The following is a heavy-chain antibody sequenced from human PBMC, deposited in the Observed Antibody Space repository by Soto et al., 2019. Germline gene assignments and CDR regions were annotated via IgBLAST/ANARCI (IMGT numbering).Heavy chain of an antibody. D-gene: IGHD3-10*01. Sequence: EVLLVESGGGLVKPGGSLRLSCAASGFLFNSYSMNWVRQAPGKGLEWVSSISSSGTYIYYSDSIRGRFTISRDNAKTSLYLAMTILGAEDTALYYCARTTRGTASTPAFDIWGQGTMVTVSS. CDR1: GFLFNSYS. V-gene: IGHV3-21*06. CDR3: ARTTRGTASTPAFDI. J-gene: IGHJ3*02. CDR2: ISSSGTYI.